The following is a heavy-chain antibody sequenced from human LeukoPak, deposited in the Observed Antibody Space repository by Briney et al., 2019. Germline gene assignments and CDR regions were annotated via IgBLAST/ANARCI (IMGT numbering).Heavy chain of an antibody. J-gene: IGHJ4*02. CDR1: GFIFSSYW. CDR3: AKGGTVDEDY. CDR2: IKQAGSEN. V-gene: IGHV3-7*01. D-gene: IGHD3-16*01. Sequence: PGGSLRLSCAASGFIFSSYWMTWVRQAPGKGLEWVANIKQAGSENSYVDSVKGRFTISRDNSKNTLYLQMNSLRAEDTAVYYCAKGGTVDEDYWGQGTLVTVSS.